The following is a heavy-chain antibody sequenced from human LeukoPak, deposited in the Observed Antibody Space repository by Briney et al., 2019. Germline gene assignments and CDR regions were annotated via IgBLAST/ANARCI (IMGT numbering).Heavy chain of an antibody. CDR3: AKLSRPLWFGETNPDY. CDR1: GFTFSHYG. D-gene: IGHD3-10*01. Sequence: GGSLRLSCAAAGFTFSHYGMHWVRQAPGKGVGWVAYIASDGNYKDYADSVKGRFTISRDNSRNTMYLQMDSLRAEDTAVYYCAKLSRPLWFGETNPDYWGQGTLVTVSS. J-gene: IGHJ4*02. CDR2: IASDGNYK. V-gene: IGHV3-30*02.